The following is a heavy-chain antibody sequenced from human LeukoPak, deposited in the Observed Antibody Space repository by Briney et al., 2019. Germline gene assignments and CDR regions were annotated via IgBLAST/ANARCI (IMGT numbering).Heavy chain of an antibody. J-gene: IGHJ6*04. CDR3: ARHVYGEGMVV. V-gene: IGHV4-59*08. D-gene: IGHD4-17*01. CDR1: GGSLNGYY. CDR2: IHSSEGT. Sequence: TSETLSLTCTVSGGSLNGYYLGWIRQPPGRGLECIGYIHSSEGTAHNASLKSRLTISLDTSKNQFSLTLSSVTAADTAVYYCARHVYGEGMVVWGKGTTVTVSS.